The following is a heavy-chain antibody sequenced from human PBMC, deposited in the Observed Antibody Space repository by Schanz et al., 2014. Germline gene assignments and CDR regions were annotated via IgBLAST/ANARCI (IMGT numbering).Heavy chain of an antibody. CDR3: ARSNYYDNSDYYNSFDY. V-gene: IGHV1-46*01. D-gene: IGHD3-22*01. CDR1: GYTFTSYS. J-gene: IGHJ4*02. Sequence: QVQLVQSGAEVKKPGASVKVSCKASGYTFTSYSMHWVRQAPGQGLEWMGIINLSGGSTNNAQKFQGRVTMTTDTSTSTAYMELRSLRSDDTAVYYCARSNYYDNSDYYNSFDYWGQGTLVTVSS. CDR2: INLSGGST.